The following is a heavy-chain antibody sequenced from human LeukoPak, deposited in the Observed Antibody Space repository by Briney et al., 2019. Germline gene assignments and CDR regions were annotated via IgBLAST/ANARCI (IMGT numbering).Heavy chain of an antibody. CDR2: MWYGGSNK. Sequence: GRSLRLSCAASGFTFSSYDMHWVRQAPGKGLKWVADMWYGGSNKYYADSVKGRFTISRDNSKNTLYLQMNSLRAEDTAVYYCATQPWVYGDYQNGIHGMDVWGQGTTVTVSS. J-gene: IGHJ6*02. V-gene: IGHV3-33*08. CDR1: GFTFSSYD. D-gene: IGHD4-17*01. CDR3: ATQPWVYGDYQNGIHGMDV.